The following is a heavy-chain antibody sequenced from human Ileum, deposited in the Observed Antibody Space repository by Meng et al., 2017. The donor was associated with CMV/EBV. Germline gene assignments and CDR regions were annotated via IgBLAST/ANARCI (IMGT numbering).Heavy chain of an antibody. J-gene: IGHJ6*02. V-gene: IGHV1-2*02. CDR2: INPTSGGT. D-gene: IGHD2-2*01. Sequence: QAPGQGIEWMGWINPTSGGTNYAQKFQGRVTMTRDTSISTAYMELSRLRSDDTAVYYCARSTPNRYCSSTSCLNGILQTRRNGMDVWGQGTTVTVSS. CDR3: ARSTPNRYCSSTSCLNGILQTRRNGMDV.